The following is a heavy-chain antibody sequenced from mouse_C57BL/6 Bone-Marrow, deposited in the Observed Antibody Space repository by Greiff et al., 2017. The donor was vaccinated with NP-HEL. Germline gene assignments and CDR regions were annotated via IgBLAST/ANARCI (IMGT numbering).Heavy chain of an antibody. V-gene: IGHV1-82*01. CDR2: IYPGDGDT. Sequence: QVQLQQSGPELVKPGASVKISCKASGYAFSSSWMNWVKQRPGKGLEWIGRIYPGDGDTNYNGKFTGKATLTADKSSSTAYMQLSSLASEDSAVYFCARAGSYFDYWGQGTTLTVSS. D-gene: IGHD3-3*01. J-gene: IGHJ2*01. CDR1: GYAFSSSW. CDR3: ARAGSYFDY.